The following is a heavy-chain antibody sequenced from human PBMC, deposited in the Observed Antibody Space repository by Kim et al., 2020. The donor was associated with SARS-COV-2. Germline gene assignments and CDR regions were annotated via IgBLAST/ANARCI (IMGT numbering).Heavy chain of an antibody. CDR2: ISSSSSYI. V-gene: IGHV3-21*01. J-gene: IGHJ3*02. CDR1: GFTFSSYS. Sequence: GGSLRLSCAASGFTFSSYSMNWVRQAPGKGLEWVSSISSSSSYIYYADSVKGRFTISRDNAKNSLYLQMNSLRAEDTAVYYCARASFPTYYYDSSGTNDAFDIWGQGTMVTVSS. D-gene: IGHD3-22*01. CDR3: ARASFPTYYYDSSGTNDAFDI.